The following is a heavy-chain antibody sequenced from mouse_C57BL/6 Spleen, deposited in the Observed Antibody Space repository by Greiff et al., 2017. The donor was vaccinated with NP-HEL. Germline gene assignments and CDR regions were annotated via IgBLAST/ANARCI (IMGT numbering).Heavy chain of an antibody. D-gene: IGHD1-1*01. V-gene: IGHV14-4*01. CDR3: TRSSYVNFDV. Sequence: EVQLQQSGAELVRPGASVKLSCTASGFNIKDDYMHWVKQRPEQGLEWIGWIDPENGDTEYASKFQGKATITADTSSNTAYLQLSSLTSEDTAVYYCTRSSYVNFDVWGTGTTVTVSS. CDR2: IDPENGDT. J-gene: IGHJ1*03. CDR1: GFNIKDDY.